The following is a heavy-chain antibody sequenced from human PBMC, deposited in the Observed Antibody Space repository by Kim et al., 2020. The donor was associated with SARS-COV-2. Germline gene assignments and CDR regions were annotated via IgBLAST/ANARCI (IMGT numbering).Heavy chain of an antibody. Sequence: YQTPCHKSRVTIGVDTSKTQFTLKLSSVTAADTAVYYCARDLRGAFDIWGQGTMVTVYS. V-gene: IGHV4-31*02. D-gene: IGHD3-16*01. CDR3: ARDLRGAFDI. J-gene: IGHJ3*02.